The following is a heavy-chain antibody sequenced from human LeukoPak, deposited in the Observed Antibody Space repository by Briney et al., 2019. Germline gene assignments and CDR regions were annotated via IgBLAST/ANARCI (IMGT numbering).Heavy chain of an antibody. CDR2: IYHSGST. CDR1: GGSTSSGGYS. V-gene: IGHV4-30-2*01. Sequence: SQTLSLTCAVSGGSTSSGGYSWSWIRQPPGKGLEWIGYIYHSGSTYYNPSLKSRVTISVDRSKNQFSLKLSSVTAADTAVYYCARVPHRGFFDYWGQGTLVTVSS. J-gene: IGHJ4*02. CDR3: ARVPHRGFFDY. D-gene: IGHD5-12*01.